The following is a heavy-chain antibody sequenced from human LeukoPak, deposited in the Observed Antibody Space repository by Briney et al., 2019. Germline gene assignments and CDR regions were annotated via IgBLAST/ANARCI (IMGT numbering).Heavy chain of an antibody. CDR2: IYYSGST. CDR1: GGSFSSYY. V-gene: IGHV4-59*01. Sequence: SETLSLTCAVYGGSFSSYYWSWIRQPPGKGLEWIGYIYYSGSTNYNPSLKSRVTISVDTSKNQFSLKLSSVTAADTAVYYCARDLGVGVNRAFDIWGQGTMVTVSS. J-gene: IGHJ3*02. D-gene: IGHD1-14*01. CDR3: ARDLGVGVNRAFDI.